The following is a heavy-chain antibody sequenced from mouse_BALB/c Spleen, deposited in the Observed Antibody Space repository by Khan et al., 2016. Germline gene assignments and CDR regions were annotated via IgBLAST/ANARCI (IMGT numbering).Heavy chain of an antibody. V-gene: IGHV5-6-5*01. CDR3: ASKVYYFDY. Sequence: EVELVESGGGLVKPGGSLKLSCAASGFTFSSYAMSWVRQTPEKRLEWVASISSGGSSFYPDILKDRFTISRDNARNILYLQVSSVRSEDTAMYYCASKVYYFDYWGQGTTLAVSS. CDR1: GFTFSSYA. CDR2: ISSGGSS. J-gene: IGHJ2*01.